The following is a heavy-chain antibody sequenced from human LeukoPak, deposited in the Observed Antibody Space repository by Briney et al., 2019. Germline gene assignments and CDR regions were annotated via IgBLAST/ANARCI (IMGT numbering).Heavy chain of an antibody. V-gene: IGHV4-59*06. D-gene: IGHD1-26*01. CDR3: ASGSYYSPDY. CDR1: GGSISTYY. Sequence: SETLSLTCTVSGGSISTYYWTWIRQPPGKGLEWIGYIYYSGSTYYNPSLKSRVTISVDTSKNQFSLKLSSVTAADTAVYYCASGSYYSPDYWGQGTLVTVSS. CDR2: IYYSGST. J-gene: IGHJ4*02.